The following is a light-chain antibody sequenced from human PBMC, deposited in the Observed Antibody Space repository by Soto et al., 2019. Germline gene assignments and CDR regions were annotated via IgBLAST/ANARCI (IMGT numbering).Light chain of an antibody. Sequence: ILITQSPATLSVSPGDRATLSCRASQSVSNNLAWYQQRPGQAPRLLIYGASTRATGIPARFSGSGSGTEFTLTISSLQSEDFAVYYCQQYNDWPPWTFGQGTKVDIK. CDR2: GAS. J-gene: IGKJ1*01. V-gene: IGKV3-15*01. CDR3: QQYNDWPPWT. CDR1: QSVSNN.